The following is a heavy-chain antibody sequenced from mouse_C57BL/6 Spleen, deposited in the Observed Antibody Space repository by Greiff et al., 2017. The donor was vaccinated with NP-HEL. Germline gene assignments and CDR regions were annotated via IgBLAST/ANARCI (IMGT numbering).Heavy chain of an antibody. Sequence: VQLQQSGPELVKPGASVKISCKASGYTFTDYYMNWVKQSHGKSLEWIGDINPNNGGTSYNQKFKGKATLTVDKSSSTAYMELRSLTSEDSAGYYWARPYARGVAWFAYWGQGTLVTVSA. D-gene: IGHD1-1*02. J-gene: IGHJ3*01. CDR2: INPNNGGT. CDR1: GYTFTDYY. CDR3: ARPYARGVAWFAY. V-gene: IGHV1-26*01.